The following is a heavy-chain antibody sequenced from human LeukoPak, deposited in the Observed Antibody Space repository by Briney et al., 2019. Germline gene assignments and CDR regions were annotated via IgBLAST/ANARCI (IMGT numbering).Heavy chain of an antibody. V-gene: IGHV3-30*04. Sequence: GRSLRLSCAASGFTFSSYAMHWVRQAPGKGLEWVAVISYDGSNKYYADSVKGRFTISRDNSKNTLYLQMNSLRAEDTAVYYCATEAPRDSSGWPTPMDVWGKGTTVTVSS. CDR2: ISYDGSNK. CDR3: ATEAPRDSSGWPTPMDV. D-gene: IGHD6-19*01. CDR1: GFTFSSYA. J-gene: IGHJ6*03.